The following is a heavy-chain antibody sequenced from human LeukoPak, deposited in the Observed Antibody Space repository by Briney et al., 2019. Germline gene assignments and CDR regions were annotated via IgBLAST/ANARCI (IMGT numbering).Heavy chain of an antibody. V-gene: IGHV4-4*07. CDR3: ARGGGGHVASSHSYFDY. D-gene: IGHD2-15*01. CDR2: IYTSGTT. J-gene: IGHJ4*02. Sequence: QTSETLSLTCTVSGGSISGYYWSWIRQSAGKGLEWIGRIYTSGTTDYNPSLKSRLTMSVDTSKNQFSLELTSVTAADTAVYFCARGGGGHVASSHSYFDYWGQGILVPVSS. CDR1: GGSISGYY.